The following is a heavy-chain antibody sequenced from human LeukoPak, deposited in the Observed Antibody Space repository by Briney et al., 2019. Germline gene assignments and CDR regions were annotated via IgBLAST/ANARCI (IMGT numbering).Heavy chain of an antibody. D-gene: IGHD4-17*01. CDR1: GGPISSGGYS. J-gene: IGHJ4*02. CDR3: ARGVYDCGDYERISVYYFDY. CDR2: IYHSGST. Sequence: SQTLSLTCAVSGGPISSGGYSWSWIRQPPGKGLEWIGYIYHSGSTYYNPSLKSRVTISVDRSKNQFSLKLSSVTAADTAVYYCARGVYDCGDYERISVYYFDYWGQGTLVTVSS. V-gene: IGHV4-30-2*01.